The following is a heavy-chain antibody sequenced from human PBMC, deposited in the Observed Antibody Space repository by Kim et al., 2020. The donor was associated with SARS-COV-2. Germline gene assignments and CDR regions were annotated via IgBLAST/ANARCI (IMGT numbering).Heavy chain of an antibody. CDR3: ARAGLYDSSGYYPDH. V-gene: IGHV3-11*05. Sequence: ADSVKGRFTISRENAEKSLFLHMSSLRADDTAVYYCARAGLYDSSGYYPDHWGQGTLVTVSS. D-gene: IGHD3-22*01. J-gene: IGHJ4*02.